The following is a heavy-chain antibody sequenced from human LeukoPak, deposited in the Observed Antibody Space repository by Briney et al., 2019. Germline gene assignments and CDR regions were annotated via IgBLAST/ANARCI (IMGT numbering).Heavy chain of an antibody. V-gene: IGHV3-23*01. CDR2: ISGSGGRT. J-gene: IGHJ2*01. CDR3: AKGGIMQSSSPGLQYFDL. CDR1: GFTFSSYA. Sequence: GGSLRLSCAASGFTFSSYAMSWVRQAPGKGLEWVSGISGSGGRTNYADSVKGRFTISRDNSKNTLYLQMNSLRAEDTAVYYCAKGGIMQSSSPGLQYFDLWGRGTLVSVSS. D-gene: IGHD6-6*01.